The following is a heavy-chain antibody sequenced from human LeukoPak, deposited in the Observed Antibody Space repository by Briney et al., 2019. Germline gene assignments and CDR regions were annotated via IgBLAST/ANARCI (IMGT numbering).Heavy chain of an antibody. CDR2: ISYDGSNK. J-gene: IGHJ4*02. V-gene: IGHV3-30*04. CDR1: GFTFSSYA. Sequence: GSLRFSCAASGFTFSSYAMHWVRQAPGKGLEWVAVISYDGSNKYYADSVKGRFTISRDNSKNTLYLQMNSLRAEDTAVYYCAKDRLRVAVKSGGPVDYWGQGTLVTVSS. CDR3: AKDRLRVAVKSGGPVDY. D-gene: IGHD4-17*01.